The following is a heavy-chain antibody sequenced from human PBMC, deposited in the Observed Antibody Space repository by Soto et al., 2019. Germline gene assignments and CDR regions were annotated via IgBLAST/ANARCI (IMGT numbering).Heavy chain of an antibody. D-gene: IGHD2-2*02. CDR2: ISGSGGST. CDR3: AKVRHCSSTSCYMRPRHYYYYGMDV. Sequence: PGGSLRLSCAASGFTFSSYAMSWVRQAPGKGLEWVSAISGSGGSTYYADSVKGRFTISRDNSKNTLYLQMNSLRAEDTAVYYCAKVRHCSSTSCYMRPRHYYYYGMDVWGQGTTVTVSS. V-gene: IGHV3-23*01. J-gene: IGHJ6*02. CDR1: GFTFSSYA.